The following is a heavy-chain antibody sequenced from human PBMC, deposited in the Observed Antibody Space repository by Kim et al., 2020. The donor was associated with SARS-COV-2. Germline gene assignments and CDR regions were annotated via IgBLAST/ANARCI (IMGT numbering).Heavy chain of an antibody. CDR3: AGTLWYGESYPH. CDR1: GGSISSYY. J-gene: IGHJ4*02. Sequence: SETLSLTCTVSGGSISSYYWSWIRQPPGKGLEWIGYIYYSGSTNYNPSLKSRVTISVDTSKNQFSLKLSSVTAADTAVYYCAGTLWYGESYPHWGQGTLVTVSS. D-gene: IGHD3-10*01. CDR2: IYYSGST. V-gene: IGHV4-59*01.